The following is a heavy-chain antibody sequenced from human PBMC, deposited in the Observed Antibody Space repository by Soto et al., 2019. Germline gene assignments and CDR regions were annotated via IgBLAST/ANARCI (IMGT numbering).Heavy chain of an antibody. CDR1: GYSFTDYY. Sequence: RASVKVSCKASGYSFTDYYLHWVRQAPGQGLEWVGWINPKSGVIKFAQKFQGRITMTRDTSITTAYMELDSLRSDDMAVYFCARPLLRYFEGGYFDYWGQGSLVTVSS. J-gene: IGHJ4*02. CDR2: INPKSGVI. CDR3: ARPLLRYFEGGYFDY. D-gene: IGHD3-9*01. V-gene: IGHV1-2*02.